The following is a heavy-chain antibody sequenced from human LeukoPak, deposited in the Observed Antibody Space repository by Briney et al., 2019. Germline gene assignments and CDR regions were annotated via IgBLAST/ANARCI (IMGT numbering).Heavy chain of an antibody. CDR2: MYYSGTT. V-gene: IGHV4-30-4*01. CDR1: GGSISIGDYY. J-gene: IGHJ5*02. D-gene: IGHD3-22*01. CDR3: DRPYSYASRIDP. Sequence: SETRSLTCTVSGGSISIGDYYWSWILQPPGKGLEWIAYMYYSGTTYYNPSLKSRATMSADTSKNQLSLKLSSVTAADTAVYYCDRPYSYASRIDPWGQGILVTVSS.